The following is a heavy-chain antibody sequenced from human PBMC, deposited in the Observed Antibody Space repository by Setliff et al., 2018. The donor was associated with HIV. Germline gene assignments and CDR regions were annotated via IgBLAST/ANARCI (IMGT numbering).Heavy chain of an antibody. CDR1: GGTFSSYA. CDR3: ARDGLLVAGIRFDF. CDR2: VIPAFGTA. Sequence: GASVKVSCKTSGGTFSSYAGSWVRQAPGQGLEWMGGVIPAFGTANYAQKFQGRVTITTDESTSTAFMELSVPRSEDTAVYFCARDGLLVAGIRFDFWGQGTLVTVSS. D-gene: IGHD6-19*01. J-gene: IGHJ4*01. V-gene: IGHV1-69*05.